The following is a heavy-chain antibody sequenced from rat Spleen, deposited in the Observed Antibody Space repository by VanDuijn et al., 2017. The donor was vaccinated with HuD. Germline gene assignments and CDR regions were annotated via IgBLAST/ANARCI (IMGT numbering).Heavy chain of an antibody. CDR1: GFTFSDYY. CDR2: ISYEGSSA. J-gene: IGHJ3*01. Sequence: EVQLVESGGGLVQPGRSLKLSCAASGFTFSDYYMAWVRQAPKKGLEWVASISYEGSSAYYGDSVKGRFTISRDNARSTLYLQMDSLRSEDTATYYCASRTGNWFAYWGQGTLVTASS. CDR3: ASRTGNWFAY. D-gene: IGHD5-1*01. V-gene: IGHV5-22*01.